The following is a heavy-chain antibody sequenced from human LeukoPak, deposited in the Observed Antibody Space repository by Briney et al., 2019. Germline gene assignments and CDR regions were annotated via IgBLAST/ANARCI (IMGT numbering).Heavy chain of an antibody. D-gene: IGHD6-19*01. CDR1: GFTFSSYA. J-gene: IGHJ4*02. CDR2: ISGSGGST. Sequence: GGSLRLSCAASGFTFSSYAMSWVRQAPGKGLEWVSAISGSGGSTYYADSVKGRFTISRDNAKNSLYLQMNSLRAEDTAVYYCVRDSSSLFDYWGQGTLVIVSS. V-gene: IGHV3-23*01. CDR3: VRDSSSLFDY.